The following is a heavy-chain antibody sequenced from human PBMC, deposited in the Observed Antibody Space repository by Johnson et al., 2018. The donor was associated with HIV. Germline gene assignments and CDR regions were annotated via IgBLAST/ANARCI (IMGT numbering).Heavy chain of an antibody. CDR1: GFTFSTYA. CDR3: AKGYSSSWYVAFDI. J-gene: IGHJ3*02. CDR2: ISSNGGST. Sequence: QVQLVESGGGVVQPGRSLRLSCAASGFTFSTYAMHWVRQAPGKGLEYVSAISSNGGSTYYADSVKGRFTISRDNSKNTLYLQMTSLRAEDTAVYSCAKGYSSSWYVAFDIWGQGTMVTVSS. V-gene: IGHV3-64*04. D-gene: IGHD6-13*01.